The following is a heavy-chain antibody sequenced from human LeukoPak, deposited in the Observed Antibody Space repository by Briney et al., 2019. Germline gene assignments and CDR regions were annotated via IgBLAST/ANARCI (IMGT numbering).Heavy chain of an antibody. CDR2: IYYSGST. V-gene: IGHV4-59*01. D-gene: IGHD5-18*01. J-gene: IGHJ4*02. CDR1: GGSISSYY. CDR3: ARGKRGYSYGYVDY. Sequence: PSETLSLTCTVSGGSISSYYWSWIRQPPGKGLERIGYIYYSGSTNYNPSLKSRVTISVDTSKNQFSLKLSSVTAADTAVYYCARGKRGYSYGYVDYWGQGTLVTVSS.